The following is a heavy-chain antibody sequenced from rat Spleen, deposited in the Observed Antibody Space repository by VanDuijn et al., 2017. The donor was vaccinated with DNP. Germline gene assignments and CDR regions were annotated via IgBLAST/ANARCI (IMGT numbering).Heavy chain of an antibody. D-gene: IGHD5-1*01. CDR1: GYSITSNY. Sequence: EVQLQESGPGLVKPSQSLSLTCSVTGYSITSNYWGWIRKFPGNKMEWMGYISYSGSTGYNPSLKSRISITRDTSNNQFFLQLSSITAEDTATYYCARGAGSPYWYFDFWGPGTMVTVSS. CDR3: ARGAGSPYWYFDF. CDR2: ISYSGST. J-gene: IGHJ1*01. V-gene: IGHV3-1*01.